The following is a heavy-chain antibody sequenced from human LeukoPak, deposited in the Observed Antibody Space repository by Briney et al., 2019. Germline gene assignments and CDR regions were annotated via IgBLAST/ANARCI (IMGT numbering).Heavy chain of an antibody. V-gene: IGHV4-39*07. CDR1: GGSISSSSYY. J-gene: IGHJ4*02. CDR2: IYYSGST. CDR3: AREAGYSSSRHFDY. D-gene: IGHD6-13*01. Sequence: PSETLSLTCTVSGGSISSSSYYWGWIRQPPGKGLEWIGSIYYSGSTNYSPSLKSRVTISVDTSKNQFSLKLSSVTAADTAVYYCAREAGYSSSRHFDYWGQGTLVTVSS.